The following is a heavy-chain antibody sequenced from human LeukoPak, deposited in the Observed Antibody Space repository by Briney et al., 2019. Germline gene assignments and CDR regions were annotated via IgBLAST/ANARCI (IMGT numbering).Heavy chain of an antibody. V-gene: IGHV1-2*02. Sequence: ASVKASCTASGYTFTGYYMHWERQAPGQGLEWMGWINPNSGGTNYAQKFQGRVTMTRDTSISTAYMELSRLRSDDTAVYYCARDFTGYDSNPDYWGQGTLVTVSS. J-gene: IGHJ4*02. CDR3: ARDFTGYDSNPDY. CDR1: GYTFTGYY. D-gene: IGHD3-22*01. CDR2: INPNSGGT.